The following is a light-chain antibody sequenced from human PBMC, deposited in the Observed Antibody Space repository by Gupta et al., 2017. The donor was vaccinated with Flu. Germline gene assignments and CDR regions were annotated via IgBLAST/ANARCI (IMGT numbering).Light chain of an antibody. CDR2: AAY. Sequence: SFRVGCVGDRVTNPCRACEEIVGYLAWYQQKPGRDPHLLLYAAYTLQNGVPSRFRGSGAGKEFTLTITSLQPEDSAPYYCQQLIGYPILSFGGGTRVETK. CDR3: QQLIGYPILS. CDR1: EEIVGY. V-gene: IGKV1-9*01. J-gene: IGKJ4*01.